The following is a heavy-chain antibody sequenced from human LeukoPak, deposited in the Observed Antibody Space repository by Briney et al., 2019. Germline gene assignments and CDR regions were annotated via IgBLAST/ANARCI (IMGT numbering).Heavy chain of an antibody. CDR3: ARDLSREYYFDY. V-gene: IGHV3-66*01. CDR2: IYSGGST. J-gene: IGHJ4*02. Sequence: GGSLRPSCAASGFTVSSNYMSWVRQAPGKGLEWVSVIYSGGSTYYADSVKGRFTISRDNSKNTLYLQMNSLRAEDTAVYYCARDLSREYYFDYWGQGTLVTVSS. CDR1: GFTVSSNY.